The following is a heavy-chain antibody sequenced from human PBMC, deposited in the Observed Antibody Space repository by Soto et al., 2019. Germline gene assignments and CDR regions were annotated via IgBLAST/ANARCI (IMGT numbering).Heavy chain of an antibody. Sequence: PGGSLRLSCAASGFTFSSYWMSWVRQAPGKGLEWVANIKQDGSEKYYVDSVKGRFTISRDNAKNSLYLQMNSLRAEDTAVYYCAREQWLATPYYYSGMDVWGQGTTVTVYS. V-gene: IGHV3-7*03. D-gene: IGHD6-19*01. CDR2: IKQDGSEK. J-gene: IGHJ6*02. CDR1: GFTFSSYW. CDR3: AREQWLATPYYYSGMDV.